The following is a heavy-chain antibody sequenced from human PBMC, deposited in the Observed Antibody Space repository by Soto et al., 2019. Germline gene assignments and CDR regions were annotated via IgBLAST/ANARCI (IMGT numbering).Heavy chain of an antibody. Sequence: GGSLRLSCTASGFIFGDYGMSWVRQVPGKGLDYIGLIRNKGYGESTEYAASVKGRFSISRDDSKSIVYLQMNSLKTEDTAVYYCTRFIAARFDFWGQGTPVTVSS. CDR3: TRFIAARFDF. J-gene: IGHJ4*02. V-gene: IGHV3-49*04. CDR1: GFIFGDYG. D-gene: IGHD6-6*01. CDR2: IRNKGYGEST.